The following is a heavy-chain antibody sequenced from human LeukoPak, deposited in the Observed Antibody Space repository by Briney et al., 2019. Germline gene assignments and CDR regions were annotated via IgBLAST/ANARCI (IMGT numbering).Heavy chain of an antibody. CDR2: IKQDGSEK. CDR3: ARVAYAILHYFDY. CDR1: GFTFSSYW. V-gene: IGHV3-7*01. J-gene: IGHJ4*02. D-gene: IGHD2-8*01. Sequence: PGGSLRLSCAASGFTFSSYWMSWVRQAPGKGLEWVANIKQDGSEKYYVDSVKGRFTISRDNAKNSLYLQMNSLRAEDTAVYYCARVAYAILHYFDYWGQGTLVTASS.